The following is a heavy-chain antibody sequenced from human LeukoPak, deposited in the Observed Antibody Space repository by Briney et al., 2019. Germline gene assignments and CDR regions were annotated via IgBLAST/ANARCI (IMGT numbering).Heavy chain of an antibody. CDR3: AKDSGQLLYGDAFDI. CDR1: GFIFSTYG. V-gene: IGHV3-30*18. Sequence: GGSLILSCAASGFIFSTYGMHWVRQAPGKGLEWVAVMSYDGSTKYYADSVKGRFTISRDNSNNMLYLQMNSLRAEDTAVYYCAKDSGQLLYGDAFDIWGQGTRVAVSS. J-gene: IGHJ3*02. D-gene: IGHD3-10*01. CDR2: MSYDGSTK.